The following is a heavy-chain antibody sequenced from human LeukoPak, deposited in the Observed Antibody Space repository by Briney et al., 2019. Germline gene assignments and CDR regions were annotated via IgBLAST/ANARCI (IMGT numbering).Heavy chain of an antibody. V-gene: IGHV3-21*01. CDR2: ISSSSYI. CDR1: GFTFSSYS. Sequence: GGSLRLSCAASGFTFSSYSMNWVRQAPGKGLEWVSSISSSSYIYYADSVKGRFTISRDDAKNSLYLQMNSLRAEDTAVYYCARGQFDYWGQGTLVTVSS. J-gene: IGHJ4*02. CDR3: ARGQFDY.